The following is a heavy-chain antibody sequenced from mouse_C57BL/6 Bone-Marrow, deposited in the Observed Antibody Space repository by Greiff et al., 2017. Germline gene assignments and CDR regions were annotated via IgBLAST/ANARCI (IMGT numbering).Heavy chain of an antibody. D-gene: IGHD1-1*01. Sequence: VQLVESGAELARPGASVKLSCKASGYTFTSSGISWVKQRTGQGLEWIGEIYPRSGNPYYNEKFKGKATLTAATSSSTAYMELRSLTSEDSAVYFCARFVTTVGVDYWGQGTTLTVSS. CDR1: GYTFTSSG. J-gene: IGHJ2*01. CDR3: ARFVTTVGVDY. V-gene: IGHV1-81*01. CDR2: IYPRSGNP.